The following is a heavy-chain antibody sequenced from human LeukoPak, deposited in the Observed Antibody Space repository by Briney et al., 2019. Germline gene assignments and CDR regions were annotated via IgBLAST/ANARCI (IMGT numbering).Heavy chain of an antibody. D-gene: IGHD5-12*01. CDR2: ISYDGSNK. V-gene: IGHV3-30*04. CDR3: ARQPSGYVIWFDP. CDR1: GFTFSSYA. J-gene: IGHJ5*02. Sequence: PGRSLRLSCAASGFTFSSYAMHWVRQAPGKGLELVAVISYDGSNKYYADSVKGRFTISRDNAKNSLYLQMNSLRAEDTAVYYCARQPSGYVIWFDPWGQGTLVTVSS.